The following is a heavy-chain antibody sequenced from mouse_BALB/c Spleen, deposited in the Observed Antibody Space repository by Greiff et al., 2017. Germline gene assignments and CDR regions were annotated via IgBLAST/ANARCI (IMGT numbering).Heavy chain of an antibody. V-gene: IGHV1-7*01. CDR2: INPSTGYT. J-gene: IGHJ2*01. CDR1: GYTFTSYW. Sequence: QVQLQQSGAELAKPGASVKMSCKASGYTFTSYWMHWVKQRPGQGLEWIGYINPSTGYTEYNQKFKDKATLTADKSSSTAYMQLSSLTSEDSAVYYCASPSTTVGYWGQGTTLTVSS. CDR3: ASPSTTVGY. D-gene: IGHD1-1*01.